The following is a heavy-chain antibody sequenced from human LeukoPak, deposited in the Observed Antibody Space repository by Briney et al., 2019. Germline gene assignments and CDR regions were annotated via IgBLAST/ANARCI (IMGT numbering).Heavy chain of an antibody. Sequence: SETLSLTCAVYGETFIHNFWTWLRQPPGKGLEWIGQINHSGSTYYNPSLKSRVTILVDTSKNQFPLKLTSVTAADTAVYYCARAMPYFYGSIAVPGTIDYWGQGILVTVSS. J-gene: IGHJ4*02. V-gene: IGHV4-34*01. CDR2: INHSGST. CDR3: ARAMPYFYGSIAVPGTIDY. D-gene: IGHD6-19*01. CDR1: GETFIHNF.